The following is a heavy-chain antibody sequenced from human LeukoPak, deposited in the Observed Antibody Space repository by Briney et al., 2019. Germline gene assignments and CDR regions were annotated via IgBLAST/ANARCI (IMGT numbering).Heavy chain of an antibody. J-gene: IGHJ2*01. CDR1: GGSISSYY. CDR2: IYYSGST. CDR3: ARSTSEWELLPVWYFDL. Sequence: SETLSLTCTVSGGSISSYYWSWIRQPPGKGLEWIGYIYYSGSTNYNPSLKSRVTISVDTSKNQFSLKLSSVTAADTAVYYCARSTSEWELLPVWYFDLWGRGTLVTLSS. V-gene: IGHV4-59*01. D-gene: IGHD1-26*01.